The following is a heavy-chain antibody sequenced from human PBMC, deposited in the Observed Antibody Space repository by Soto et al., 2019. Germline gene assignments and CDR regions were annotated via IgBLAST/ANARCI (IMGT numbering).Heavy chain of an antibody. CDR3: ARDLSRSPNWFDP. CDR2: MNPSSGNT. J-gene: IGHJ5*02. V-gene: IGHV1-8*01. CDR1: GYTFTSFD. Sequence: GASVKVSCKASGYTFTSFDINWVRQASGQGLEWMGWMNPSSGNTKYAQKFQGRVTITRDTSASTDYMELSSLRSEDTAVYYCARDLSRSPNWFDPWGQGTLVTVS.